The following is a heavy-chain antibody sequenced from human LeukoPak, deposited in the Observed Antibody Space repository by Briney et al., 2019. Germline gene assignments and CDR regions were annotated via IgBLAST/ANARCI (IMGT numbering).Heavy chain of an antibody. CDR1: GGTFSSYA. J-gene: IGHJ5*02. CDR3: ATHRSLSTHWFDP. D-gene: IGHD2-2*01. Sequence: SVKVSCKASGGTFSSYAISWVRQAPGQGLEWMGGIIPIFGTANYAQKFQGRVTITADESTSTAYMELSSLRSEDTAVYYCATHRSLSTHWFDPWGQGTLVTVSS. V-gene: IGHV1-69*13. CDR2: IIPIFGTA.